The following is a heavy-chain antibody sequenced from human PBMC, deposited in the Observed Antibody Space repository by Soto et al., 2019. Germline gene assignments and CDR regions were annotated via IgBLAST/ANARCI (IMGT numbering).Heavy chain of an antibody. CDR1: GFTFNNYA. J-gene: IGHJ4*02. D-gene: IGHD3-22*01. CDR2: ISVSGGTT. V-gene: IGHV3-23*01. CDR3: AKGLYYYDISGYRVFDY. Sequence: GGSLRLSCAASGFTFNNYALTWVRQAPGKGLEWVSTISVSGGTTPYSDSVKGRFTISRDNSKQTVYLQMHGLRADDTAVYYCAKGLYYYDISGYRVFDYWGQGALVTVSS.